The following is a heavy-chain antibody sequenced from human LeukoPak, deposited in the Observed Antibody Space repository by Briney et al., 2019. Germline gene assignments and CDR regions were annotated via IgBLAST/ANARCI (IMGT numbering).Heavy chain of an antibody. CDR3: ARKIRGVDAFDI. J-gene: IGHJ3*02. D-gene: IGHD3-10*01. CDR1: GGAMTSYY. V-gene: IGHV4-59*01. Sequence: SETLSLTCTVSGGAMTSYYWTWIRQPPGKGLEWIGFIYHNGDTNYNPSLKSRVTISVDTSKNQFPLKLSSVTAADTAVYYCARKIRGVDAFDIWGQGTMVTVSS. CDR2: IYHNGDT.